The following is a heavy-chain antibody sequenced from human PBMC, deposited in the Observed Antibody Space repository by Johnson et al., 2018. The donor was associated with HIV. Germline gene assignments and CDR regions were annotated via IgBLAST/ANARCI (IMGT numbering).Heavy chain of an antibody. CDR1: GFTFSSYA. J-gene: IGHJ3*02. D-gene: IGHD3-22*01. Sequence: EVQLVESGGGLVQPGGSLRLSCAASGFTFSSYAMSWVRQAPGKGLEWVSPISGGGGRTFYADSVKGRFTISRDNSKNTLYLEMNSLRAEDTAVYYCAKRLGYDSRGDQLDIWGQGTMVTVSS. CDR2: ISGGGGRT. CDR3: AKRLGYDSRGDQLDI. V-gene: IGHV3-23*04.